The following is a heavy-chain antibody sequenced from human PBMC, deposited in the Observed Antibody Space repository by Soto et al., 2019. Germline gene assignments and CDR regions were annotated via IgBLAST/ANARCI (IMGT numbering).Heavy chain of an antibody. D-gene: IGHD3-10*01. CDR3: ARGTRRFGELFDAFDI. CDR2: ISAYNGNA. V-gene: IGHV1-18*01. J-gene: IGHJ3*02. Sequence: QVQLVQSGYEVKEPGASVTVSCEASGYTFNNYGITWVRQAPGQGLEWIGWISAYNGNANYAQKFQGRVTLTRDTSTSTAYLELRSLRSDDTAVYYCARGTRRFGELFDAFDIWGQGTMVPVSS. CDR1: GYTFNNYG.